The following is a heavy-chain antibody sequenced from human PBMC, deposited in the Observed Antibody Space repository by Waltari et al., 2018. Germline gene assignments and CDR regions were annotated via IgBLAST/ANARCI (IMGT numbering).Heavy chain of an antibody. CDR1: GYSISSGYY. V-gene: IGHV4-38-2*01. CDR3: ARKTISRGHYYYVDY. D-gene: IGHD1-26*01. J-gene: IGHJ4*02. Sequence: QVQLPESGPGLVAPSETLSLTCAVSGYSISSGYYCGWHRQPPGKGLEWSGNIYDGGSTSDNPALKSRVTITVDTSKNQFSLTQNSVTAGDTAVYYCARKTISRGHYYYVDYWGQGTLVTVSS. CDR2: IYDGGST.